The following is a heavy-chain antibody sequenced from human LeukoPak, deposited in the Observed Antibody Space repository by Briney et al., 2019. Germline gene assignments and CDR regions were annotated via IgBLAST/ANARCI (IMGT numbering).Heavy chain of an antibody. CDR1: GFTFSSYG. D-gene: IGHD2-2*01. CDR3: AKEATPHPDIVVVPAAAYDAFDI. CDR2: IRYDGSNK. V-gene: IGHV3-30*02. Sequence: GGSLRLSCAASGFTFSSYGMHWVRQAPGKGLEWVAFIRYDGSNKYYADSVKGRFTISRDNSKNTLYLQMNSLRAEDTAVYYCAKEATPHPDIVVVPAAAYDAFDIWGQGTMVTVSS. J-gene: IGHJ3*02.